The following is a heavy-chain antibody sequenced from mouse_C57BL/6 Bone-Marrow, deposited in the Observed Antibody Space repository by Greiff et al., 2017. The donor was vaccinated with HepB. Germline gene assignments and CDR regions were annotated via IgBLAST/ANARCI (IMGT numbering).Heavy chain of an antibody. CDR1: GFNIKDDY. CDR3: TTPDAMDY. V-gene: IGHV14-4*01. CDR2: IDPENGDT. Sequence: VHVKQSGAELVRPGASVKLSCTASGFNIKDDYMHWVKQRPEQGLEWIGWIDPENGDTEYASKFQGKATITADTSSNTAYLQLSSLTSEDTAVYYCTTPDAMDYWGQGTSVTVSS. J-gene: IGHJ4*01.